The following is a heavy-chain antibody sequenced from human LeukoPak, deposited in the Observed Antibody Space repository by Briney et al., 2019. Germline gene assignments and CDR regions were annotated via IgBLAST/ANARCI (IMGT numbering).Heavy chain of an antibody. CDR3: AKSLRGGVKGYYFDY. CDR1: GFTFSSYA. D-gene: IGHD3-10*01. Sequence: PGGSLRLSCAASGFTFSSYAMSWVRQAPGKGLEWVSAISGSGGSTYYADSVKGRFTISRDNSKNTLYLQMNSLRAEDTAVYYCAKSLRGGVKGYYFDYWGQGTLVTVSS. V-gene: IGHV3-23*01. CDR2: ISGSGGST. J-gene: IGHJ4*02.